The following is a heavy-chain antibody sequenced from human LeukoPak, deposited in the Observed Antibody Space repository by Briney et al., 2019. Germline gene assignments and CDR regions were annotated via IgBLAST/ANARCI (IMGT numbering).Heavy chain of an antibody. J-gene: IGHJ6*03. Sequence: LSLTCTVSGGSISSYYWSWIRQPPGKGLEWVSGINWNSGSIDYADSVKGRFTISRDNAKNSLYLQMNNLRAGDTALYYCARGGGIVGASNRYYYYYMDVWGKGTTVTISS. CDR1: GGSISSYY. D-gene: IGHD1-26*01. CDR3: ARGGGIVGASNRYYYYYMDV. CDR2: INWNSGSI. V-gene: IGHV3-9*01.